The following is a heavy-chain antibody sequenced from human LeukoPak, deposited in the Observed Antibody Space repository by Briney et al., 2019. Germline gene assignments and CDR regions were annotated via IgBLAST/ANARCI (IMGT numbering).Heavy chain of an antibody. CDR2: FNSGST. J-gene: IGHJ4*02. V-gene: IGHV4-38-2*02. CDR3: YGSGY. Sequence: SETLSLTCTVSGYSISSGYYWGWIRQLPGKGLEWIGYFNSGSTYYNSSLKSRVTISVDTSKSQFSLKLSSVTAADTAVYYCYGSGYWGQGTLVTVSS. CDR1: GYSISSGYY. D-gene: IGHD3-10*01.